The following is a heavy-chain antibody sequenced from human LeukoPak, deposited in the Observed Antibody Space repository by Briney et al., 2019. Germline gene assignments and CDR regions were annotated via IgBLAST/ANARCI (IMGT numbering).Heavy chain of an antibody. Sequence: TGGSLRLSCTASGFSVSSNYMSWVRQTPEKGLVWVSRINSDGSSTSYADSVKGRFTISRDDAKDTLYLQMNSLGAEDMAVYYCASYRVRGVIAAADWYFDVWGRGTLVTVSS. CDR2: INSDGSST. V-gene: IGHV3-74*01. D-gene: IGHD6-13*01. CDR3: ASYRVRGVIAAADWYFDV. J-gene: IGHJ2*01. CDR1: GFSVSSNY.